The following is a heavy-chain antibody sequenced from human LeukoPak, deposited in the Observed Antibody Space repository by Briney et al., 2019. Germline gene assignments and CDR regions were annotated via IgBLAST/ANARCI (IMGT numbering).Heavy chain of an antibody. J-gene: IGHJ4*02. V-gene: IGHV3-74*01. CDR1: GFTFSSYW. CDR2: INNDGSGT. D-gene: IGHD6-13*01. Sequence: GGSLRLSCAASGFTFSSYWMHWVRQAPGKGPVWVSRINNDGSGTTYTDSVKGRFTISRDDAKNTLYLQMSSLRAEETAVYFCAKSIGAVGDYWGQGTLVTVSS. CDR3: AKSIGAVGDY.